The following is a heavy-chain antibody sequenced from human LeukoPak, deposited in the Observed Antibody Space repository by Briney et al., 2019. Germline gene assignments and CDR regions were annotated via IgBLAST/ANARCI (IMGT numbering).Heavy chain of an antibody. CDR2: ISGTGGSDGTT. CDR3: GVYYEDAFDI. V-gene: IGHV3-23*01. J-gene: IGHJ3*02. CDR1: GFTFKTYG. D-gene: IGHD3-22*01. Sequence: GGSLRLSCAASGFTFKTYGMSWVRQAPGKGLEWVSSISGTGGSDGTTYYADPVKGRFTISRDNSKSTLYLQMNSLRAEDTAMYHCGVYYEDAFDIWGQGTMVTVSS.